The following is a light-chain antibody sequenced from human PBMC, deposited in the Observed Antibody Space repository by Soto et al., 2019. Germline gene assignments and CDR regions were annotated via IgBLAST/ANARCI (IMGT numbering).Light chain of an antibody. CDR1: SDINVGSYN. J-gene: IGLJ3*02. CDR3: MIWPSNAWV. V-gene: IGLV5-37*01. Sequence: QSVLTQPPSSSASPGVSARLTFTLPSDINVGSYNIYWYQQKPGSPPRYLLYYYSDSDKGQGSGVPSRFSGSKYASANTGMLLISGLQSEDEADYYCMIWPSNAWVFGGGTQLTVL. CDR2: YYSDSDK.